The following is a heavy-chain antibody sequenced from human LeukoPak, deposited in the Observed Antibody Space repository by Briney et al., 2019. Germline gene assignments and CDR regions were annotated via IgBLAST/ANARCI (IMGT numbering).Heavy chain of an antibody. Sequence: SETLSLTCTVSGGSISNYYWSWVRQPAGKGLEWIWRIYTTGSSNYNPSLESRVTMSVDTSKNQFSLRLSSVTVADTAVYYCARIGGSFPSLDSWGQGTLVTVSS. CDR2: IYTTGSS. J-gene: IGHJ5*01. D-gene: IGHD1-26*01. CDR3: ARIGGSFPSLDS. CDR1: GGSISNYY. V-gene: IGHV4-4*07.